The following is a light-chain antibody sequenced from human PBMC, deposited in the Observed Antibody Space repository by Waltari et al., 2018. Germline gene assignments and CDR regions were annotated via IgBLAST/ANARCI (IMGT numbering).Light chain of an antibody. CDR3: MRALQAVWW. V-gene: IGKV2-28*01. Sequence: DIVVTQSPSSLPVSPVDSASISCRSSQSLLHSNGNNYLDWYLQKPGQSPQLLNYLGSNRAAGVPEMFSGSGSGTGLTRKRIIGVSEDVRVYYCMRALQAVWWFGQWTKVQIK. CDR1: QSLLHSNGNNY. J-gene: IGKJ1*01. CDR2: LGS.